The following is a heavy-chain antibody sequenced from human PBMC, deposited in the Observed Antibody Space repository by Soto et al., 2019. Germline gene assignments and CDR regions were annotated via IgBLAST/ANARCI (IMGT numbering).Heavy chain of an antibody. Sequence: SGPTLVNPTQTLTLTCTFSGFSLSTSGVGVGWIRQPPGKALEWLALIYWNDDKRYSPPLKSRLTITKDTTKNQVVLTMTNMDPVDTATYYCAHLVDGSGRSWGVKEACFDYWGQGTLVTVSS. D-gene: IGHD3-10*01. J-gene: IGHJ4*02. V-gene: IGHV2-5*01. CDR3: AHLVDGSGRSWGVKEACFDY. CDR1: GFSLSTSGVG. CDR2: IYWNDDK.